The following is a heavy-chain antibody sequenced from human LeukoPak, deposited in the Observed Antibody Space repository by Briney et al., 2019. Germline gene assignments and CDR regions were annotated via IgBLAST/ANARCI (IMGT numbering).Heavy chain of an antibody. D-gene: IGHD4-17*01. CDR3: ATWTTVTKTFDY. J-gene: IGHJ4*02. V-gene: IGHV4-34*01. CDR1: GGAVNGYY. CDR2: INHSGTT. Sequence: KPSETLSLTCAVYGGAVNGYYWSWIRQPPGKGLEWIVEINHSGTTNYNPSLKSRVIISVDTSKNHFSLNLTSVTAADTAVYYCATWTTVTKTFDYWGQGALVTVSS.